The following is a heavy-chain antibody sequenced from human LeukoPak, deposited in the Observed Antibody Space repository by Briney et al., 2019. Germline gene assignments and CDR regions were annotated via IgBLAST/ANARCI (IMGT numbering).Heavy chain of an antibody. CDR2: INPNSGGT. J-gene: IGHJ4*02. CDR3: ARARGSSDY. CDR1: GFTFTGYY. Sequence: ASVKVSCKASGFTFTGYYMHWVRQAPGQGLEWMGWINPNSGGTNYAQKFQGRVTMTRDTSISTAYMELSRLRSDDTAAYYCARARGSSDYWGQGTLVTVSS. D-gene: IGHD1-26*01. V-gene: IGHV1-2*02.